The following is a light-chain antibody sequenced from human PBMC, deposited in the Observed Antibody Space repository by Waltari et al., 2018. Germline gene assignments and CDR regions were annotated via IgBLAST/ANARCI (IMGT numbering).Light chain of an antibody. CDR3: QQYFSVPWT. Sequence: DIVLTQSPDSLALSLGERATLSGKSSQSILYSPNSANYLAWYQQNPGQPPRLLFYWAFTRESGVPDRFSGSGSGTDFTLTISSLQAEDVAVYYCQQYFSVPWTFGQGTKVEIK. J-gene: IGKJ1*01. CDR1: QSILYSPNSANY. CDR2: WAF. V-gene: IGKV4-1*01.